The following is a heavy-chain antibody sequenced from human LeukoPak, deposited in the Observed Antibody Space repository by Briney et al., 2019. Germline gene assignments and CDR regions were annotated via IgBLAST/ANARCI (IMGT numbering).Heavy chain of an antibody. J-gene: IGHJ4*02. D-gene: IGHD5-18*01. CDR3: ARDRRGYSYGRETADY. CDR2: ISYDGSNK. CDR1: GFTFSSYA. Sequence: GGSLRLSCAASGFTFSSYAMHWVRQAPGKGLEWVAVISYDGSNKYYADSVKGRFTISRDNSKNTLYLQMNSLRAEDTAVYYCARDRRGYSYGRETADYWGQGTLVTVSS. V-gene: IGHV3-30*04.